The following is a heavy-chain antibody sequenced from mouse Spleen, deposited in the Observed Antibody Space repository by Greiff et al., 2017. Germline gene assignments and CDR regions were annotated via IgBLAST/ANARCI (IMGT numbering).Heavy chain of an antibody. D-gene: IGHD1-1*01. Sequence: VQLKESGGGLVKPGGSLKLSCAASGFTFSDYGMHWVRQAPEKGLEWVAYISSGSSTIYYADTVKGRFTISRDNAKNTLFLQMTSLRSEDTAMYYCARPTTVVATGFDDWGQGTTLTVSS. CDR2: ISSGSSTI. V-gene: IGHV5-17*01. CDR3: ARPTTVVATGFDD. CDR1: GFTFSDYG. J-gene: IGHJ2*01.